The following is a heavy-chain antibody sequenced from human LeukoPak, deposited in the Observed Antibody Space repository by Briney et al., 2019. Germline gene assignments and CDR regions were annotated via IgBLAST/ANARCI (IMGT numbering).Heavy chain of an antibody. CDR1: GCTFSSYA. J-gene: IGHJ6*03. CDR2: IIPIFGTA. CDR3: ARGREVLDYYYMDV. V-gene: IGHV1-69*05. Sequence: ASVKVSCKASGCTFSSYAISWMRQAPGQGLEWMGGIIPIFGTANYAQKFQGRVTITTDESTSTAYMELSSLRSEDTAVYYCARGREVLDYYYMDVWGKGTTVTVSS. D-gene: IGHD2-15*01.